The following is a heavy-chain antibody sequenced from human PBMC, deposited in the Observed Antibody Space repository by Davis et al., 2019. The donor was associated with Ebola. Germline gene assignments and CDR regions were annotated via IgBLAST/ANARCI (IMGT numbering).Heavy chain of an antibody. V-gene: IGHV1-46*01. D-gene: IGHD6-19*01. Sequence: AASVKVSCKASGYTFTDYYMNWVRQAPGQGLEWMGIIAPSGDFTRFAPKFQGRLTLTTDTSTSTVYMELRSLTSDDTAEYYCARGRNGGWDFDYWGQGTRVTVSS. CDR1: GYTFTDYY. J-gene: IGHJ4*02. CDR2: IAPSGDFT. CDR3: ARGRNGGWDFDY.